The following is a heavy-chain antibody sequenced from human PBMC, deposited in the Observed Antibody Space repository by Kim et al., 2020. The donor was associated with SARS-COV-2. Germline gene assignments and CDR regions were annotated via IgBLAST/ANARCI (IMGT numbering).Heavy chain of an antibody. CDR2: INHSGST. V-gene: IGHV4-34*01. D-gene: IGHD5-12*01. CDR3: ATKRGSGGYDYGY. Sequence: SETLSLTCAVYGGSFSGYYWSWIHQPPGKGLEWIGEINHSGSTNYNPSLKSRVTISVDTSKNQFSLKLSSVTAADTAVYYCATKRGSGGYDYGYWGLGTLVTVSS. CDR1: GGSFSGYY. J-gene: IGHJ4*02.